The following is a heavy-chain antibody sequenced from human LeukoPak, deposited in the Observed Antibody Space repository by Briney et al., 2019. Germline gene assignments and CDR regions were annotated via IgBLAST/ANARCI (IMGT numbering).Heavy chain of an antibody. Sequence: SETLSLTCTVSGGSISTYYWSWIRQPPGKGLEWIGYIYYSGRTNYNPSLKSRVTISVDTSKNQFSLKLSSVTAADTAVYYCARPSSGPYAFDIWGQGTMVTVSS. CDR2: IYYSGRT. V-gene: IGHV4-59*01. D-gene: IGHD6-6*01. CDR1: GGSISTYY. CDR3: ARPSSGPYAFDI. J-gene: IGHJ3*02.